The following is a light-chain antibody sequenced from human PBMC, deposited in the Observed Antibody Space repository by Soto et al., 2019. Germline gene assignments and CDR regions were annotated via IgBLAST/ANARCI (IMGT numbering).Light chain of an antibody. CDR1: QSVSNN. Sequence: EIVMTQSPATLSVSPGESATLSCRASQSVSNNLTWYQQKPGQPPRLLIYGASTRATGVPGRFSGSGSGTEFTLTISSLQSEDFGVYYCQQYNDWWTFGQGTKVDIK. V-gene: IGKV3-15*01. CDR2: GAS. J-gene: IGKJ1*01. CDR3: QQYNDWWT.